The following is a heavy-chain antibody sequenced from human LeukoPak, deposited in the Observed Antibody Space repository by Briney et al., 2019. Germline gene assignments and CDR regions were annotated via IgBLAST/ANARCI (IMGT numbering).Heavy chain of an antibody. V-gene: IGHV3-21*01. Sequence: GGSLRLSCTASGFAFSSYSMNWSRQAPGKGLEWVSSISSSSSYIYYADSVKGRFTISRDNAKNSLYLQMNSLRAEDTAVYYCARPANTVTEFDYWGQGTLVTVSS. J-gene: IGHJ4*02. CDR1: GFAFSSYS. D-gene: IGHD2-2*02. CDR2: ISSSSSYI. CDR3: ARPANTVTEFDY.